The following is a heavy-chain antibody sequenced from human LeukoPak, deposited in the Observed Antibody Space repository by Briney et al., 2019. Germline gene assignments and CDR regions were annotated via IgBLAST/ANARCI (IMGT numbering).Heavy chain of an antibody. D-gene: IGHD2-15*01. J-gene: IGHJ4*02. CDR1: GFSFSNYW. CDR2: MYPGGSET. V-gene: IGHV5-51*01. CDR3: ARQSQCSGGRCRGSPPDY. Sequence: GESLKISCKSSGFSFSNYWIGWVRQMPGKGLEWMGIMYPGGSETRYSPSVQGQVSTSADESISTAYLQWSSLKASDTAMYYCARQSQCSGGRCRGSPPDYWGQGTLVTVSS.